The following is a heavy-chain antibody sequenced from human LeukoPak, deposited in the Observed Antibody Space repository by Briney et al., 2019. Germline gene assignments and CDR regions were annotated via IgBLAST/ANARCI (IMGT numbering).Heavy chain of an antibody. Sequence: SETLSLTCAVYGGSFSGYYWSWIRQPPGKGLEWIGEINHSGSTNYNPSLKSRVTISVDTSENQFSLKLSSVTAADTAVYYCARDSSSWYGGWFDPWGQGTLVTVSS. CDR3: ARDSSSWYGGWFDP. J-gene: IGHJ5*02. D-gene: IGHD6-13*01. CDR1: GGSFSGYY. CDR2: INHSGST. V-gene: IGHV4-34*01.